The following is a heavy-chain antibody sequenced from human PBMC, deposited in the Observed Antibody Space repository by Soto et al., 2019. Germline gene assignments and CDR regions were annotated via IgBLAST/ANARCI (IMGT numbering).Heavy chain of an antibody. CDR3: ARLEVGGFDY. CDR1: GGSISSSSYY. CDR2: IYYSGST. V-gene: IGHV4-39*01. D-gene: IGHD3-10*01. Sequence: SETLSLTCTVSGGSISSSSYYWGWIRQPPGKGLEWIGSIYYSGSTYYNPSLKSRVTISVDTSKNQFSLKLTSVTAADTAVYYCARLEVGGFDYWGQGTLVTVSS. J-gene: IGHJ4*02.